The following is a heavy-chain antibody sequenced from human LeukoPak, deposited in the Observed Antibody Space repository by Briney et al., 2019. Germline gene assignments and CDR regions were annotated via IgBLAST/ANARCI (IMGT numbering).Heavy chain of an antibody. CDR2: LYIGGNT. D-gene: IGHD5-18*01. J-gene: IGHJ4*02. CDR1: GFNFANHA. Sequence: GGSLRLSCAASGFNFANHAMSWVRQAPGEGLEWVSALYIGGNTYCVDSVRGRFTISRDNSKNTLYLQMNSLRAEGTAIYYCMAAAGYNYGQCWGQGTLVTVSS. V-gene: IGHV3-23*05. CDR3: MAAAGYNYGQC.